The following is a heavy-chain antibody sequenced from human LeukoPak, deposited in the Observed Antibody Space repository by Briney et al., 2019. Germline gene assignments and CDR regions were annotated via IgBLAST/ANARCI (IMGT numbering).Heavy chain of an antibody. D-gene: IGHD2/OR15-2a*01. CDR3: ARLFFYNGMDV. V-gene: IGHV4-31*03. J-gene: IGHJ6*02. Sequence: SETLSLTCSVSDASINSGGIYWSWIRQHPGKGLEWIGSIYYSGSTYYNPSLKSRVTMSVDTSKNQFSLKLSSVTAADTAVYYCARLFFYNGMDVWGQGTTVTVSS. CDR2: IYYSGST. CDR1: DASINSGGIY.